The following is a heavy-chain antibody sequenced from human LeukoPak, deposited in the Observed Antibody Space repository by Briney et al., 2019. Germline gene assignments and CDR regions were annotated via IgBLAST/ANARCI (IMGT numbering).Heavy chain of an antibody. CDR3: AKDSAGALDY. D-gene: IGHD3-10*01. CDR1: GFTFSSSW. Sequence: PGGSLRLSCAASGFTFSSSWMAWVRQAPGKGPEWVANIKQDESDKNYVDSVKGRFTISRDNARDSLYLQMNSLRADDTAVYYCAKDSAGALDYWGQGTLVTVSS. CDR2: IKQDESDK. V-gene: IGHV3-7*01. J-gene: IGHJ4*02.